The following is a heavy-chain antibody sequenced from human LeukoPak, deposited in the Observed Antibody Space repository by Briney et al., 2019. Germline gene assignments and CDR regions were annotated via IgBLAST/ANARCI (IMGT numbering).Heavy chain of an antibody. J-gene: IGHJ4*02. CDR2: ISSDGSST. CDR1: GFTFSSYW. D-gene: IGHD1-26*01. V-gene: IGHV3-74*01. CDR3: ARGGPYSASDY. Sequence: GGSLRLSCAAPGFTFSSYWMHWVRQAPGKGLVWVSRISSDGSSTSYADSVKGRSTISRDNAKNTLHLQMNTLREEDTAVYYCARGGPYSASDYWGQGTLVTVSS.